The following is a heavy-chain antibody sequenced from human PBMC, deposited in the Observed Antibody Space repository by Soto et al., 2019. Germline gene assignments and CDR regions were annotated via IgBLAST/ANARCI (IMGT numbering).Heavy chain of an antibody. CDR1: GFTVSSNY. CDR2: IYSGGST. CDR3: ARTCSGGTCSFDY. V-gene: IGHV3-66*01. Sequence: GGSLRLSCAASGFTVSSNYMSWVRQAPGKGLEWVSVIYSGGSTYYADSVKGRFTISRDNSENTLYLQMNSLRAEDTAVYYCARTCSGGTCSFDYWGPGILVTVSS. D-gene: IGHD2-15*01. J-gene: IGHJ4*02.